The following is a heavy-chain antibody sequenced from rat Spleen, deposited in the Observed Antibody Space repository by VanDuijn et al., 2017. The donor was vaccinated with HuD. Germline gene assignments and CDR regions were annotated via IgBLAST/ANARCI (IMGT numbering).Heavy chain of an antibody. CDR3: ARNYDGTYYSDY. V-gene: IGHV3-1*01. Sequence: EVQLQESGPGLVKPSQSLSLTCSVTGYSITSNYWAWIRKFPGNKMEWMGYISFSGSTSYNPSLKSRISITRDTSKNQFFLHVNSVTTEDTATYYCARNYDGTYYSDYWGQGVMVTVSS. J-gene: IGHJ2*01. CDR2: ISFSGST. D-gene: IGHD1-12*02. CDR1: GYSITSNY.